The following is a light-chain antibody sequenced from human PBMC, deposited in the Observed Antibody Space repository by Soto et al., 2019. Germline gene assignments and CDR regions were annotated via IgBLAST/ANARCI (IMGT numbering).Light chain of an antibody. V-gene: IGLV8-61*01. CDR3: VLYMGSGISV. Sequence: QTVVTQEPSFSVSPGGTVTLTCGLNSGSVSTSYYPSWYQQTPGQAPRTLIYSTNTRSSGVPDRFSGSILGNKAALTITGGQADDESDYYCVLYMGSGISVFGGGTKLTVL. CDR1: SGSVSTSYY. J-gene: IGLJ3*02. CDR2: STN.